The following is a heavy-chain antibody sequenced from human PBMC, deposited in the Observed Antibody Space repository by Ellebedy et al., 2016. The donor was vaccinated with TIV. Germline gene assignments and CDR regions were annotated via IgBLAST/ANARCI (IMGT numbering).Heavy chain of an antibody. D-gene: IGHD6-13*01. J-gene: IGHJ3*02. CDR1: GFTFDNYA. V-gene: IGHV3-23*01. CDR2: VSRYGGSE. CDR3: AKATGIAAPDAFDI. Sequence: GGSLRLSXAGSGFTFDNYAIHWVRQAPGKGLEWVAVVSRYGGSEYYADSVNGRFTMSRDNPKNTLYLQMNSLRAEDTAVYYCAKATGIAAPDAFDIWGQGTMVTVSS.